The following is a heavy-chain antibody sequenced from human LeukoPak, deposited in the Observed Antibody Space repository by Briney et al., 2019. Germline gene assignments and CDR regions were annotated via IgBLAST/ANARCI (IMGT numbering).Heavy chain of an antibody. Sequence: SETLSLTCTVSGGSLSTYFWTWIRQPAGKGLEWIGRIYASGGTTDTPSLKSRVTMSVDPSKSQFSLELSAASAGDTAVYYCARAVYDTSGYYIDYWGQGTLVTVSS. CDR1: GGSLSTYF. D-gene: IGHD3-22*01. J-gene: IGHJ4*02. CDR3: ARAVYDTSGYYIDY. CDR2: IYASGGT. V-gene: IGHV4-4*07.